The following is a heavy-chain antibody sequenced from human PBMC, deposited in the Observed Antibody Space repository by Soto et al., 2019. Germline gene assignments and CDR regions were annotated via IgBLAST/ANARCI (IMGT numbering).Heavy chain of an antibody. D-gene: IGHD2-2*02. CDR1: GGTFSSYA. J-gene: IGHJ6*02. V-gene: IGHV1-69*06. CDR2: IIPIFGTA. CDR3: ARDRIECSSTSCYTYAYYGMDV. Sequence: SVKVYCKASGGTFSSYAISRVRQAPGQGLEWMGGIIPIFGTANYAQKFQGRVTITADKSTSTAYMELSSLRSEDTAVYYCARDRIECSSTSCYTYAYYGMDVWGQGTTVTVSS.